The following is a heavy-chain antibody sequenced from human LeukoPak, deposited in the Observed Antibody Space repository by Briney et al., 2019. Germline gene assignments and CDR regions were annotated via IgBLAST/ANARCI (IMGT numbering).Heavy chain of an antibody. CDR3: ARSGVVRGVISALDI. V-gene: IGHV5-51*01. J-gene: IGHJ3*02. Sequence: GESLKISCKGSGYSFPSYWIGWVRQMPGKGLEWMGIIYPGDSDTRYSPSFQGQVTISADKSISTAYLQWSSLKASDTAMYYCARSGVVRGVISALDIWGQGTMVTVSS. D-gene: IGHD3-10*01. CDR1: GYSFPSYW. CDR2: IYPGDSDT.